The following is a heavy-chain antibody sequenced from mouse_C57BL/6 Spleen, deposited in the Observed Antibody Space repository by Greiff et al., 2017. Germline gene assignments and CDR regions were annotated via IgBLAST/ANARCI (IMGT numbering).Heavy chain of an antibody. Sequence: EVKLVESGGGLVQPGGSMKLSCAASGFTFSDAWMDWVRQSPEKGLEWVAEIRNKANNHATYYAESVKGRFTISRDDSKSSVYLQMNSLRAEDTGIYYCTRGEIYYYGSGSMDYWGQGTSVTVSS. V-gene: IGHV6-6*01. CDR1: GFTFSDAW. CDR3: TRGEIYYYGSGSMDY. CDR2: IRNKANNHAT. D-gene: IGHD1-1*01. J-gene: IGHJ4*01.